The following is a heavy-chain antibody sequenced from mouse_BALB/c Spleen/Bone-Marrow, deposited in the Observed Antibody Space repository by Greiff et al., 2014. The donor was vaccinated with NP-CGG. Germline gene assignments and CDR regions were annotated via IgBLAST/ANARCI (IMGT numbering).Heavy chain of an antibody. CDR2: IDPANGNT. CDR3: ARYYYGSSYFDY. CDR1: GFNIKDTY. V-gene: IGHV14-3*02. J-gene: IGHJ2*01. D-gene: IGHD1-1*01. Sequence: VQLQQPGAELVNPGASVKLSYTASGFNIKDTYMHWVKQRPEQGLEWIGRIDPANGNTKYDPKFQGKATITADTSSNTAYLQLSSLTSEDTAVYYCARYYYGSSYFDYWGQGTTLTVSS.